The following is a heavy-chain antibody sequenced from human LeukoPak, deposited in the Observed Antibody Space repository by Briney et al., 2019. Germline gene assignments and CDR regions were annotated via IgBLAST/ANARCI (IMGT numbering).Heavy chain of an antibody. CDR3: ARAPDYGDYVRWFDP. V-gene: IGHV3-30-3*01. CDR1: GFTFSSYA. Sequence: PGGSLRLSCAASGFTFSSYAMHWVRQPPAKGLEWVAVISYDGSNKYYADSVKGRFTISRDNSKNTLYLQMNSLRAEDTAVYYCARAPDYGDYVRWFDPWGQGTLVTISS. D-gene: IGHD4-17*01. CDR2: ISYDGSNK. J-gene: IGHJ5*02.